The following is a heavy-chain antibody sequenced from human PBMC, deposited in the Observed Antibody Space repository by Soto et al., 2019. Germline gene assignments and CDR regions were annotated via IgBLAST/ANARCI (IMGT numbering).Heavy chain of an antibody. Sequence: QVQLQESGPGLVKPSQTLSLTCTVSDGSISSDGYYWSWIRQHPGKGLEWIGYIYYSGSTYYNPSIKSRVTIEVDTSKNQFSLKLRSVTAADTAVYYCASTIYGDPLFDYWVQGTLVTVSS. J-gene: IGHJ4*02. CDR3: ASTIYGDPLFDY. CDR2: IYYSGST. CDR1: DGSISSDGYY. D-gene: IGHD4-17*01. V-gene: IGHV4-31*03.